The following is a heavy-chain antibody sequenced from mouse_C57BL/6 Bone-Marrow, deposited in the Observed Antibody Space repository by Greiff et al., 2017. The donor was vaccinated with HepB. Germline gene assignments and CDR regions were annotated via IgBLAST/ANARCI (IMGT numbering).Heavy chain of an antibody. V-gene: IGHV1-55*01. CDR2: IYPGSGST. D-gene: IGHD2-3*01. CDR3: ARGRGWLPWYFDV. J-gene: IGHJ1*03. Sequence: QVQLKQPGAELVKPGASVKMSCKASGYTFTSYWITWVKQRPGQGLEWIGDIYPGSGSTNYNEKFKSKATLTVDTSSSTAYMQLSSLTSEDSAVYYCARGRGWLPWYFDVWGTGTTVTVSS. CDR1: GYTFTSYW.